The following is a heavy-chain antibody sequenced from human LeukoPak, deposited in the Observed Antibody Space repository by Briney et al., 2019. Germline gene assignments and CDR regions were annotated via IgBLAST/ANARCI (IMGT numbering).Heavy chain of an antibody. J-gene: IGHJ4*02. D-gene: IGHD2-15*01. Sequence: ASVKVSCKASGYTFTSSSISWVRQAPGQGLEWMGWISAYNGNTIYAQKVKGRVTMTTDTSTSTAYMELRSLKSDDTAVYYCARASYCSDGSCYSDYWGQGTLVTVSS. CDR1: GYTFTSSS. V-gene: IGHV1-18*01. CDR2: ISAYNGNT. CDR3: ARASYCSDGSCYSDY.